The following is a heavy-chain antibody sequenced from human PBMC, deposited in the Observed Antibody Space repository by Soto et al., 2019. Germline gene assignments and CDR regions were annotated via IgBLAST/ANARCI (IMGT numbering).Heavy chain of an antibody. CDR3: AKDQRFLEWIPQGGLDV. D-gene: IGHD3-3*01. Sequence: EVQLLESGGGLAQPGGSLRLSCEVSGVTFRKYVMTWVRQAPGKGLEWVSSLSSTGGSTYYAASVKGRFTVSRDNSKNTLFLQMNSLRAEDTAIYYCAKDQRFLEWIPQGGLDVWGPGTTVAVSS. J-gene: IGHJ6*02. CDR2: LSSTGGST. V-gene: IGHV3-23*01. CDR1: GVTFRKYV.